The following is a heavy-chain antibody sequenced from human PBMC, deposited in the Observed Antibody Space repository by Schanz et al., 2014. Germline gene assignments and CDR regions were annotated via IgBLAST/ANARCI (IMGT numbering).Heavy chain of an antibody. D-gene: IGHD2-2*01. CDR1: GGTFTSYA. V-gene: IGHV1-69*04. Sequence: QVQLVQSGAEVKKPGASVKVSCKASGGTFTSYAFSWVRQAPGQGLEWMGRIIPILGIANYAQKFQGRVTITADRSTSTAYMELRSLRSDDTAVYYCARDRRRYCSTASCLHDNWFDPWGQGTLVIVSS. CDR2: IIPILGIA. J-gene: IGHJ5*02. CDR3: ARDRRRYCSTASCLHDNWFDP.